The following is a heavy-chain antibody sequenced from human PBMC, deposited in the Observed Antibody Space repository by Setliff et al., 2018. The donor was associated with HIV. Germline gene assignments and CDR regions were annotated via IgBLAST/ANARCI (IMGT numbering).Heavy chain of an antibody. V-gene: IGHV4-61*09. CDR1: GGSINSGSYY. J-gene: IGHJ4*02. CDR2: IYASGST. CDR3: AKGASLVPRRPHFCYFDY. Sequence: PSETLSLTCTVSGGSINSGSYYWNWIRQPAGKGLEWIGHIYASGSTNYNPSLKSRVTMSVDTSKNQFSLKLSSVTADDTAIYYCAKGASLVPRRPHFCYFDYWGQGALVTVSS. D-gene: IGHD3-16*02.